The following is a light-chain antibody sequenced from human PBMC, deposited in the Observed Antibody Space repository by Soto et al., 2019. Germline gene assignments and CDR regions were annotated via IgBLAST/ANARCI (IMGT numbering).Light chain of an antibody. CDR1: HTISSSY. CDR3: QQYDTLPRT. Sequence: EIVLTQSPGTLSLSPGERSTLSCRASHTISSSYLAWYQQKPGQAPRLLIYAISSRAGGIPDRFRGSGSGTDFTLTITRPEPEDSAVYYCQQYDTLPRTFGQGTKGDIK. V-gene: IGKV3-20*01. J-gene: IGKJ1*01. CDR2: AIS.